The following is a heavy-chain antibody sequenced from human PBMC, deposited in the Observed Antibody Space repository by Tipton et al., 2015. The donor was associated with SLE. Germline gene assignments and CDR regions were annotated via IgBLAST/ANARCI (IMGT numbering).Heavy chain of an antibody. CDR3: AKSAEGGSYFFDF. D-gene: IGHD1-26*01. J-gene: IGHJ4*01. V-gene: IGHV3-9*03. CDR2: ISWNSRSI. Sequence: RSLRLSCAASGFTFDDYAMHWVRQAPGKGLEWVSTISWNSRSIDYADSVKGRFTISRDNAKNSLYLQMNSLRAEDMALYYCAKSAEGGSYFFDFWGQGTLVTVSS. CDR1: GFTFDDYA.